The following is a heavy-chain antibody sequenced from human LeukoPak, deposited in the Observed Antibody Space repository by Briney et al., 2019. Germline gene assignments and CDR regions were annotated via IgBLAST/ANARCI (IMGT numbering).Heavy chain of an antibody. J-gene: IGHJ5*02. Sequence: GGSLRLSCAASGFTFDDYAMHWVRQAPGKGLEWVSGISWNSGSTGYADSVKGRFTISRDNAKKPLYLQMNSLRAEDTALYYCTKDPFYSSSSKGWFDPWGQGTLVTVSS. D-gene: IGHD6-6*01. CDR2: ISWNSGST. CDR1: GFTFDDYA. CDR3: TKDPFYSSSSKGWFDP. V-gene: IGHV3-9*01.